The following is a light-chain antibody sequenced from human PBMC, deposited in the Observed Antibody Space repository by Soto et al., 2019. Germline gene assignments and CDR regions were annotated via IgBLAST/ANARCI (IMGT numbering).Light chain of an antibody. Sequence: EIVLTQSPDTLSLSPGERATLSCRASQSVSSSLAWYQQNPGQAPRLLIYDASNRATGIPARFSGSGSGTDFTLTISSLEPEDFAVYYCQQRSNWPPEVTFGPGTKVDIK. V-gene: IGKV3-11*01. CDR3: QQRSNWPPEVT. J-gene: IGKJ3*01. CDR1: QSVSSS. CDR2: DAS.